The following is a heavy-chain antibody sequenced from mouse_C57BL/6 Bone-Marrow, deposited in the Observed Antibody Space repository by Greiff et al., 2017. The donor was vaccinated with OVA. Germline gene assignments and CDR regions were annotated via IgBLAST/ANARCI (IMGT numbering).Heavy chain of an antibody. CDR2: ILPGSGST. CDR3: ARRYYYGSSGDYAMDY. V-gene: IGHV1-9*01. D-gene: IGHD1-1*01. CDR1: GYTFTGYW. J-gene: IGHJ4*01. Sequence: QVQLKQSGAELMKPGASVKLSCKATGYTFTGYWIEWVKQRPGHGLEWIGEILPGSGSTNYNEKFKGKATFTADTSSNTAYMQLSSLTTEDSAIYYCARRYYYGSSGDYAMDYWGQGTSVTVSS.